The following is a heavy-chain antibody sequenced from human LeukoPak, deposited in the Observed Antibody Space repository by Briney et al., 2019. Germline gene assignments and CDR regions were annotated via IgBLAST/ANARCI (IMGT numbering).Heavy chain of an antibody. Sequence: SETLSLTCAVYGGSFSGYYGSWSRQPPGKGLEWVGEINQSGSTNYNPSLKSRVTISVDTSKNQFSLKLSAVSAADTAVYYCARLFASGDYWGQGTLVTVSS. V-gene: IGHV4-34*01. CDR1: GGSFSGYY. J-gene: IGHJ4*02. CDR2: INQSGST. CDR3: ARLFASGDY.